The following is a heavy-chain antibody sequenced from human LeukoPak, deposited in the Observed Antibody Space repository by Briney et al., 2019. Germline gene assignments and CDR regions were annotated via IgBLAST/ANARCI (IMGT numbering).Heavy chain of an antibody. Sequence: PSETLSLTCTVSGGSISSFYWSWLRQPPGKGLEWIGYIFRSGNTNYNPSLKSRVTISVDSSKDQFSLKLGSVTAADTAVYYCARGNDGNFDYWGQGTLVTVSS. D-gene: IGHD1-1*01. CDR3: ARGNDGNFDY. V-gene: IGHV4-59*01. J-gene: IGHJ4*02. CDR1: GGSISSFY. CDR2: IFRSGNT.